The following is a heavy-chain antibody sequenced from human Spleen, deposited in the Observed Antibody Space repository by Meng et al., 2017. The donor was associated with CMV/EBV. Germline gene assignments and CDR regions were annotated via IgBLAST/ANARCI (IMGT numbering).Heavy chain of an antibody. J-gene: IGHJ4*02. CDR2: IYYSGST. D-gene: IGHD2-21*01. CDR3: AKDLPVVVIAISPADY. V-gene: IGHV4-39*02. Sequence: SETLSLTCTVSGGSTSSSCYYWGWIGQPPGKGLEWIGSIYYSGSTYYNPSLKSRVTITVDTSTNQFSLKVNSVTAADTAVYYCAKDLPVVVIAISPADYWGQGTLVTVSS. CDR1: GGSTSSSCYY.